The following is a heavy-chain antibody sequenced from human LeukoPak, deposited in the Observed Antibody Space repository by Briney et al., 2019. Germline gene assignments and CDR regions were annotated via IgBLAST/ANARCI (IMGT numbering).Heavy chain of an antibody. Sequence: ASVKVSCKASGYTFTSYGISWVRQAPGQGLEWMGWISAYNGNTNYAQKLQGRVTMTTDTSTSTAYMELRSLRSDDTAVYYCARDFRARSPRPPADYWGQGTLVTVSS. CDR3: ARDFRARSPRPPADY. CDR2: ISAYNGNT. J-gene: IGHJ4*02. D-gene: IGHD2-2*01. V-gene: IGHV1-18*01. CDR1: GYTFTSYG.